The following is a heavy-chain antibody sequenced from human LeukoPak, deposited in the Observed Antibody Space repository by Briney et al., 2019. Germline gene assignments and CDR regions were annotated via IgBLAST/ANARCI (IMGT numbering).Heavy chain of an antibody. V-gene: IGHV3-30*03. D-gene: IGHD1-26*01. J-gene: IGHJ4*02. CDR2: ISYDGSNE. CDR1: GFTLTNFV. Sequence: GRSLRLSCAASGFTLTNFVMNSVRQAPGKGLEWVAVISYDGSNEYYADSVKGRFTISRDTSKNTLYLQMNSLRDEDTAVYYCARLWELPSPYFDHWGQGTLVTVSS. CDR3: ARLWELPSPYFDH.